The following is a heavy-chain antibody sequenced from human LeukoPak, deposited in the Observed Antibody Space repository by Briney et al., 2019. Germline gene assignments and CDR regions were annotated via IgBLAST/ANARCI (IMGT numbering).Heavy chain of an antibody. CDR1: GGSISSGGYY. V-gene: IGHV4-30-2*01. CDR3: ARDGGLFGYFDY. CDR2: IYHSGST. Sequence: PSETLFLTCTVSGGSISSGGYYWSWIRQPPGKGLEWIGYIYHSGSTYYNPSLKSRVTISVDRSKNQFSLKLSSVTAADTAVYYCARDGGLFGYFDYWGQGTLVTVSS. J-gene: IGHJ4*02. D-gene: IGHD3-16*01.